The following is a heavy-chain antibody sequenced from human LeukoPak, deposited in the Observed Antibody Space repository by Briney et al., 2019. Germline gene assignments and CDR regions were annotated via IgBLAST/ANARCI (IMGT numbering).Heavy chain of an antibody. D-gene: IGHD3-10*01. CDR2: IKQDGSEK. Sequence: GGSLRLSCAASGFTFSSYWMSWVRQAPGKGLEWVANIKQDGSEKYYVDSVKGRFTISRDNAKNSLYLQMNSLRAEDTAVYYCARRAYGSGSYYNGDYYYYYYMDVWGKGTTVTISS. J-gene: IGHJ6*03. CDR1: GFTFSSYW. CDR3: ARRAYGSGSYYNGDYYYYYYMDV. V-gene: IGHV3-7*01.